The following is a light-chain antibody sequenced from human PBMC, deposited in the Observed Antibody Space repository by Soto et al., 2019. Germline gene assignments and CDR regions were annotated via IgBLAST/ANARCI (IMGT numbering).Light chain of an antibody. CDR2: GDT. Sequence: QLVLTQPPSASGTPGQRVTISCSGSSPNIGGNTVNWYQQVPGTAPKLLIHGDTLRPSGVPDRFSGSKSGTSASLAISGLQSEDEAEYYCATWDDSLNGVVFGGGTKLTVL. J-gene: IGLJ2*01. CDR3: ATWDDSLNGVV. V-gene: IGLV1-44*01. CDR1: SPNIGGNT.